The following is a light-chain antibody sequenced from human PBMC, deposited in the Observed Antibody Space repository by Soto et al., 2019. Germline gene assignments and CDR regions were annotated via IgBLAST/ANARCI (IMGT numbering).Light chain of an antibody. CDR1: QSINSY. J-gene: IGKJ1*01. Sequence: DIQMTQSPSSLSASVGDRVTITCRASQSINSYLNWYQQKPGKAPKRLIYAASSLQSGVPSRFSGSGSGTEFTLTISSLQPEDFATYYCLQHNSYPGTFGQGTKVDIK. CDR3: LQHNSYPGT. V-gene: IGKV1-17*01. CDR2: AAS.